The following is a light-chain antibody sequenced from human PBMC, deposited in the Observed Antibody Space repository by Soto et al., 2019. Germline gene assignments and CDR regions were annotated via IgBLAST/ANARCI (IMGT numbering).Light chain of an antibody. CDR2: DVN. V-gene: IGLV2-14*01. CDR3: SSYSDTNICV. Sequence: QSVLAQPASVSGSFGQSITISCSGPNTDLGVYGYVSWYQHQPGKAPKLLIYDVNNRPSGISDRFSGSKSGDTASLTISGLQAEDEADYYCSSYSDTNICVFGTGTKVTV. CDR1: NTDLGVYGY. J-gene: IGLJ1*01.